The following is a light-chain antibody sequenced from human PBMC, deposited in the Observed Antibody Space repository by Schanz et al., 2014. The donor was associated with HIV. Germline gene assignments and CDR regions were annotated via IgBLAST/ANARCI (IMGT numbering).Light chain of an antibody. CDR1: QTISSE. CDR2: QAS. J-gene: IGKJ2*01. V-gene: IGKV1-5*03. Sequence: DIQMTQSPSTLSASVGDRVSMTCRSSQTISSELAWYQQKPGKAPNLLIYQASILETGVPSRFSGSGSGTDFTLTISSLQPEDFATYFCQQYNTYPFTFGQGTKLEIK. CDR3: QQYNTYPFT.